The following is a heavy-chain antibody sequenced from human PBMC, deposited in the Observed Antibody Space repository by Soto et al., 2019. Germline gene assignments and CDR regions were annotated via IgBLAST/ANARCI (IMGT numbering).Heavy chain of an antibody. J-gene: IGHJ5*02. V-gene: IGHV3-30*18. CDR2: ISHDGSNT. D-gene: IGHD6-19*01. CDR1: GFTLSNTG. Sequence: QVQLVEPGGGVVQPGRSLRLSCVASGFTLSNTGMHWVRQAPGKGLEWVAMISHDGSNTYYGDSVKGRFTISRDNSWNTLYLQMDSLRPEDTSVYYCAKDWGSSGWYNWFDPWGQGTLVTVSS. CDR3: AKDWGSSGWYNWFDP.